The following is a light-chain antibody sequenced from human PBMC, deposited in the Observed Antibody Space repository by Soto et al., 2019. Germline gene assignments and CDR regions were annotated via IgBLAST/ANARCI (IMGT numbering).Light chain of an antibody. V-gene: IGLV2-14*01. CDR3: SSYTSSSTL. Sequence: SALTQPASVSGSPGQSITISCTGTSSDVGGYNYVSWYQQHPGKAPKLMIYAVTDRPSGVSSRFSGSKSGNTASLTISGLQAEDEADYYCSSYTSSSTLFGTGTKLTVL. CDR2: AVT. J-gene: IGLJ1*01. CDR1: SSDVGGYNY.